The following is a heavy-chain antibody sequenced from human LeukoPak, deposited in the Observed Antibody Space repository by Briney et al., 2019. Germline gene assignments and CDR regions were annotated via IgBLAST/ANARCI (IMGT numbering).Heavy chain of an antibody. D-gene: IGHD3-16*01. CDR2: IHGDGSGT. CDR3: ARGRYYLDY. J-gene: IGHJ4*02. Sequence: GGSLRLSCAASAFTFRSYWMHWVRHAPGKGLVWVSRIHGDGSGTTYADSVKGRFTISRDNAKNTLYLQMNSLRAEDTAVYYCARGRYYLDYWGQGTLVSVSS. V-gene: IGHV3-74*01. CDR1: AFTFRSYW.